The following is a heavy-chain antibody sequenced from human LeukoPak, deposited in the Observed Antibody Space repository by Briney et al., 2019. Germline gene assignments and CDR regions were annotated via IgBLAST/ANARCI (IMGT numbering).Heavy chain of an antibody. V-gene: IGHV1-2*02. Sequence: ASVKVSCKASGYTFTGYYMHWVRQAPGQGLEWMGWINPNSGDTNYAQKFQGRVTMTRDTSISTAYMELSGLRSEDTAVYYCARDGEYGSGSYSTDYFDYWGQGALVTVSS. D-gene: IGHD3-10*01. CDR3: ARDGEYGSGSYSTDYFDY. CDR2: INPNSGDT. CDR1: GYTFTGYY. J-gene: IGHJ4*02.